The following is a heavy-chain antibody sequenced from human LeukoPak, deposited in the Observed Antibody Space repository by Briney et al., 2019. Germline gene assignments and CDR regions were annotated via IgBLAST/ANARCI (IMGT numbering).Heavy chain of an antibody. CDR1: GGSFSGYY. Sequence: SETLSLTCAVYGGSFSGYYWGWIRQPPGKGLEWIGSIYYSGSTYYNPSLKSRVTISVDTSKNQFSLKLSSVTAADTAVYYCARHFTYYDILTGYYMVKWFDPWGQGTLVTVSS. CDR3: ARHFTYYDILTGYYMVKWFDP. J-gene: IGHJ5*02. CDR2: IYYSGST. D-gene: IGHD3-9*01. V-gene: IGHV4-34*01.